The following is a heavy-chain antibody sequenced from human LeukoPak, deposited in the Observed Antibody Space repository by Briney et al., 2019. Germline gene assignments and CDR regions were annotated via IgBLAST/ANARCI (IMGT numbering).Heavy chain of an antibody. V-gene: IGHV4-34*01. CDR1: GGSFNDYY. CDR2: INLRGST. J-gene: IGHJ6*03. CDR3: ARSARYLDWLSSLPYYYYYMDV. Sequence: SETLSLTCAVYGGSFNDYYWNWLRQPPGKGLEWIGEINLRGSTTYNPSLKSRGTISLDESKNQFSLTLSSVTAADTAVYYCARSARYLDWLSSLPYYYYYMDVWGKGTTVTISS. D-gene: IGHD3-9*01.